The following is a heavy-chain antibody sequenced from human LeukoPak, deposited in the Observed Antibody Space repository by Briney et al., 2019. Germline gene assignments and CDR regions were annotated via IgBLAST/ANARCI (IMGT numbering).Heavy chain of an antibody. CDR2: IKQNGAEG. CDR3: ARYSAVSSPGPFDM. D-gene: IGHD5/OR15-5a*01. J-gene: IGHJ3*02. Sequence: PGGSLRLSCTASGFIFRSFWMSWVRQAPGKRLEWVANIKQNGAEGYYLDSVKGRFTISRDKAKNSVYLQMSSLRVEDTAMYYCARYSAVSSPGPFDMWGQGTMVTVSS. V-gene: IGHV3-7*03. CDR1: GFIFRSFW.